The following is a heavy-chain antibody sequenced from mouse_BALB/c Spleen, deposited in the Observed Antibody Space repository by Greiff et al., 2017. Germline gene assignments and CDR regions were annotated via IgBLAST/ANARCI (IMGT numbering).Heavy chain of an antibody. CDR2: IRNKANGYTT. J-gene: IGHJ4*01. CDR1: GFTFTDYY. CDR3: ARDKGREAMDY. Sequence: EVQVVESGGGLVQPGGSLRLSCATSGFTFTDYYMSWVRQPPGKALEWLGFIRNKANGYTTEYSASVKGRFTISRDNSQSILYLQMNTLRAEDSAAYYCARDKGREAMDYWGQGTSVTVSS. V-gene: IGHV7-3*02.